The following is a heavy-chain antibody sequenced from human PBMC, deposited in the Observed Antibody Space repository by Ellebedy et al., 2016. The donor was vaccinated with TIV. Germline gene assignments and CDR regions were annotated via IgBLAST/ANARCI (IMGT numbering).Heavy chain of an antibody. CDR3: AKDVRYTTGWGGALDI. CDR1: GFNFGGHA. J-gene: IGHJ3*02. V-gene: IGHV3-23*01. CDR2: IGSSAYTT. Sequence: GESLKISCAASGFNFGGHAMKWVRQAPGKGLEWVSSIGSSAYTTHYADSVKGRFTISRDNSRNTPYLQMNSLRGEDTAVYFCAKDVRYTTGWGGALDIWGQGAMVTVSS. D-gene: IGHD2-8*02.